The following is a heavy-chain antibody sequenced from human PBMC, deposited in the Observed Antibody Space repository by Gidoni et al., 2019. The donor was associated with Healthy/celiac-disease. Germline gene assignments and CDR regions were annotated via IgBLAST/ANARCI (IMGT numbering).Heavy chain of an antibody. Sequence: EVQLVESGGGLVKPGGALRLSCAASGFPFGSYSMNWVRQAPGKGLEWVSSISSSSSYIYYADSVKGRFTISRDNAKNSLYLQMNSLRAEDTAVYYCAREGYCSSTSSCFDYWGQGTLVTVSS. CDR3: AREGYCSSTSSCFDY. D-gene: IGHD2-2*01. J-gene: IGHJ4*02. V-gene: IGHV3-21*01. CDR2: ISSSSSYI. CDR1: GFPFGSYS.